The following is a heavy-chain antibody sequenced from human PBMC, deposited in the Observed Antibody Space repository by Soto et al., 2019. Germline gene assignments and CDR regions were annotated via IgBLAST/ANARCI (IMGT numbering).Heavy chain of an antibody. CDR1: GFTFSNFA. D-gene: IGHD7-27*01. CDR2: FSGSNT. Sequence: EVTLLESGGGLVQPGGSLRLSCVASGFTFSNFAMSWVRQAPGKGLEWVSGFSGSNTYYADSVKGRFTISRDNSKNARFLQMNSLRAEDTAIYYWAKGWGDYWGQGTLVTVSS. CDR3: AKGWGDY. J-gene: IGHJ4*02. V-gene: IGHV3-23*01.